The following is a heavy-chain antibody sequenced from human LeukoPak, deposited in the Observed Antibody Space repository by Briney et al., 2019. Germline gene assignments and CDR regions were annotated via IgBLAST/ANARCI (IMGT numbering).Heavy chain of an antibody. J-gene: IGHJ5*02. Sequence: ASVKVSCKASGYTFTNYDINWVRQATGQGLEWVGWMNPNSGNTGYAQKFQGRVTMTRDTSQSTAYMELSSLRSEDTAVYYCARNPGHTGWFDPWGQGTLDTVSS. CDR3: ARNPGHTGWFDP. CDR2: MNPNSGNT. CDR1: GYTFTNYD. D-gene: IGHD4-17*01. V-gene: IGHV1-8*01.